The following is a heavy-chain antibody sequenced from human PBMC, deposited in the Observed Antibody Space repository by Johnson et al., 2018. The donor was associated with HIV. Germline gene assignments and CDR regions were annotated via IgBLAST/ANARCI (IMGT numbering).Heavy chain of an antibody. Sequence: QVQLVESGGGAVQPGRSLRLSCAASGFTFSSYPMHWVRQAPGKGLEWVAVISSDGSNNYYADSVKGRFTISRANSKTTLYLQRNSLSAEDTAVYYCARNLGESEKEECASDYYDFGKDYPGQDSRAVVGTFDIWGQGTMVTVSS. CDR3: ARNLGESEKEECASDYYDFGKDYPGQDSRAVVGTFDI. CDR1: GFTFSSYP. CDR2: ISSDGSNN. J-gene: IGHJ3*02. V-gene: IGHV3-30*04. D-gene: IGHD3-3*01.